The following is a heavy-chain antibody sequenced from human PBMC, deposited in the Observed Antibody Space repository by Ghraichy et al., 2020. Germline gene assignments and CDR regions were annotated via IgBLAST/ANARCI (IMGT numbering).Heavy chain of an antibody. J-gene: IGHJ3*02. Sequence: GGSLRLSCAASGFTFSNYDMHWVRQAPGKGLEWVAVIWSDGSNEYYADSVKGRFTISRDNSKNTLYLQVDSLRAEDTAMYYCARAAVGSFDIWGQGTLVTVSS. CDR1: GFTFSNYD. CDR3: ARAAVGSFDI. V-gene: IGHV3-33*01. CDR2: IWSDGSNE. D-gene: IGHD4-23*01.